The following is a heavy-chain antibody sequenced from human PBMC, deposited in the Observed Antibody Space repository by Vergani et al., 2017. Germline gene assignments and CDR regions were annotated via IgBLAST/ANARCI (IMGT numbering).Heavy chain of an antibody. Sequence: EVQLVQSGAEVKKPGASLKISCKGSGYSFTSYWIGWVRQMPGKGLEWMGIIYPGDSDTRYSPSFQGQVTISADKSISTAYLQWSSLKASDTAMYYCARQTTTYYDFWSGYYPDYWGQGTLVTVSS. CDR3: ARQTTTYYDFWSGYYPDY. D-gene: IGHD3-3*01. J-gene: IGHJ4*02. V-gene: IGHV5-51*01. CDR1: GYSFTSYW. CDR2: IYPGDSDT.